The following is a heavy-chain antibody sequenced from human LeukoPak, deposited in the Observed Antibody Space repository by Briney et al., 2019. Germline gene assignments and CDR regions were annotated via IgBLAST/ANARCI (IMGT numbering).Heavy chain of an antibody. CDR2: IYYSGST. V-gene: IGHV4-59*08. Sequence: SETLSLTSTFSSGSISSYYWNWIRQPPGKGLEWIGYIYYSGSTNYNPSLKSRVTISVDTSKNQFSLKLNSVTAADTAVYYCARWSFGSGSYAFDIWGQGTMVTVSS. D-gene: IGHD3-10*01. J-gene: IGHJ3*02. CDR1: SGSISSYY. CDR3: ARWSFGSGSYAFDI.